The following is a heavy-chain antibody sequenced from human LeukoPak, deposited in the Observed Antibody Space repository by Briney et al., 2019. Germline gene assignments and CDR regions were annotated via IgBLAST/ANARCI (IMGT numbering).Heavy chain of an antibody. J-gene: IGHJ4*02. CDR2: INHSGST. V-gene: IGHV4-34*01. D-gene: IGHD4-17*01. CDR3: AKGRVTTFDY. Sequence: SETLSLTCAVYGGSFSGYYWSWIRQPPGKGLEWIGEINHSGSTNYNPSLKSRVTISVDTSKNQFSLKLSSVTAADTAVYYCAKGRVTTFDYWGQGTLVTVSS. CDR1: GGSFSGYY.